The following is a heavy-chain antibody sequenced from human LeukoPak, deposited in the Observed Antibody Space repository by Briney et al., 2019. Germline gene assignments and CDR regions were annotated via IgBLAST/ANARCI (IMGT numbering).Heavy chain of an antibody. CDR2: INHSGST. D-gene: IGHD3-3*01. Sequence: ETLSLTCAVYGGSFSGYYWSWIRQPPGKGLEWIGEINHSGSTNYNPSLKSRVTISVDTSKNQFSLKLSSVTAADTAVYYCARGRTIFGVVPGYWGQGTLVTVSS. CDR1: GGSFSGYY. CDR3: ARGRTIFGVVPGY. V-gene: IGHV4-34*01. J-gene: IGHJ4*02.